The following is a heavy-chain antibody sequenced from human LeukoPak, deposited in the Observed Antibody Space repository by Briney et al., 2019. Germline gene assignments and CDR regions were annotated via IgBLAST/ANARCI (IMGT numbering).Heavy chain of an antibody. CDR1: GFTFSSYG. CDR3: AKNGGYSSGLYYFDY. D-gene: IGHD5-18*01. V-gene: IGHV3-23*01. Sequence: GGTLRLSCAASGFTFSSYGMSWVRQAPGKGLEWVSAISGSGGVTYYADSVKGRFTISRDNSKNTVYLQMDSLRAEDSAVYYCAKNGGYSSGLYYFDYWGQGTLVTVSS. J-gene: IGHJ4*02. CDR2: ISGSGGVT.